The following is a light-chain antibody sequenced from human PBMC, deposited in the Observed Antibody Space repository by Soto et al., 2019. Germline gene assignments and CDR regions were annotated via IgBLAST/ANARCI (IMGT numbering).Light chain of an antibody. J-gene: IGKJ5*01. CDR2: GAS. Sequence: EIVMTQSPATLSVSPGERVTLSCRASQSVSSNLAWYQQKPGQVPRLLIYGASTRATGFPARFSGSGSGTEFTLTISSLQSEDFAVYYCQQYNNWPPTFGQGTRLEI. CDR1: QSVSSN. CDR3: QQYNNWPPT. V-gene: IGKV3-15*01.